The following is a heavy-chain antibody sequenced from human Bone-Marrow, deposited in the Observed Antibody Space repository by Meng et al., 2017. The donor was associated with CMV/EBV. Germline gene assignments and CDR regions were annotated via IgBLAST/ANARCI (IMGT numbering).Heavy chain of an antibody. CDR2: IYPGDSDT. CDR1: GYSFTTYW. V-gene: IGHV5-51*01. D-gene: IGHD1-14*01. CDR3: ARPQFKGGGGTIDY. J-gene: IGHJ4*02. Sequence: KVSCKVSGYSFTTYWIGWVRQMPEKGLEWMGIIYPGDSDTTYGPSIQGQDNISADKSISTAYLQWSSLKASDTAMYYCARPQFKGGGGTIDYWGQGTLVTVSS.